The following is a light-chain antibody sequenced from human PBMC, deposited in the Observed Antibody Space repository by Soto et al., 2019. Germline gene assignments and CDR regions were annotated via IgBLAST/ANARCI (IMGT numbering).Light chain of an antibody. CDR3: QQYYSPPFT. Sequence: DIVMTQSPDSLAVSLGERATINCKSSQNILYSSNNKNYLAWYQQNPGQPPKLLIYWASARESGVPDRFSGSGSGTDFTLTISSLQAEDVAIYYCQQYYSPPFTFGPGTKVDIK. CDR1: QNILYSSNNKNY. J-gene: IGKJ3*01. V-gene: IGKV4-1*01. CDR2: WAS.